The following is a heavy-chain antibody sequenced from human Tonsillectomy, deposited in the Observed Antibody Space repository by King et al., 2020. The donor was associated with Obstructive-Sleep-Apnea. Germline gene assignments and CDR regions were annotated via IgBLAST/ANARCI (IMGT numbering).Heavy chain of an antibody. V-gene: IGHV4-39*07. D-gene: IGHD6-19*01. CDR3: ARDPYSSGWYWYFDL. CDR2: IYYSGRT. Sequence: QLQESGPGLVKPSETLSLSCTVSGGSISSSNYYWGWIRQPPGTGLEWIGKIYYSGRTYYNPSLKSRVTISVDTSKNQFSLKVSSVTAADTAVYYCARDPYSSGWYWYFDLWGRGTLVTVSS. J-gene: IGHJ2*01. CDR1: GGSISSSNYY.